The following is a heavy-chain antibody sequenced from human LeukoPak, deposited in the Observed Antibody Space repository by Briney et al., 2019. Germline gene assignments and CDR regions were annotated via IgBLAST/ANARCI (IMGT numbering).Heavy chain of an antibody. V-gene: IGHV3-23*01. Sequence: PGGSLRLSCAASGFTFSSYAMSWVRQAPGKGLEWVSAISGSGGSTYYADSVKGRFTISRDNAKNSLYLQMNSPRAEDTAVYYCAREGAIAAAGTGDYYYYYYMDVWGKGTTVTVSS. CDR1: GFTFSSYA. CDR3: AREGAIAAAGTGDYYYYYYMDV. CDR2: ISGSGGST. D-gene: IGHD6-13*01. J-gene: IGHJ6*03.